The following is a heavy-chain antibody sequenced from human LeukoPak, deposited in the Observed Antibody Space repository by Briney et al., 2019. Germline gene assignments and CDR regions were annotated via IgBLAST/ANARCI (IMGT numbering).Heavy chain of an antibody. Sequence: GRSLSLSCAASGFTFSTYGMFWVRQAPGKGLEWLAVVSYDGRNKYYADSVKGRFTISRDNSKNTLYLQMNSLRPDDTALYYCARENSGTYHLDYWGQGTLVTVSS. J-gene: IGHJ4*02. D-gene: IGHD1-26*01. CDR2: VSYDGRNK. CDR1: GFTFSTYG. CDR3: ARENSGTYHLDY. V-gene: IGHV3-30*03.